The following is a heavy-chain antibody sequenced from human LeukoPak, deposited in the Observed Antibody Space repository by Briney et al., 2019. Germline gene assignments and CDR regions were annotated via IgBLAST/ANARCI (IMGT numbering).Heavy chain of an antibody. V-gene: IGHV4-59*01. CDR3: AREPRTTIFGVVIPGAFDI. D-gene: IGHD3-3*01. CDR1: GGSISSYY. CDR2: IYYSGST. Sequence: SETLSLTCTVSGGSISSYYWSWIRQPPGKGLEWIGYIYYSGSTNYNPSLKSRVTISVDTSKNQFSLKLSSVTAADTAVYYCAREPRTTIFGVVIPGAFDIWGQGTMVTVSS. J-gene: IGHJ3*02.